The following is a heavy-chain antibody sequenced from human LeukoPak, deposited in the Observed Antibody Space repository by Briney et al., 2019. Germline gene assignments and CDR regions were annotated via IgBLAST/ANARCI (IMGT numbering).Heavy chain of an antibody. V-gene: IGHV3-74*01. J-gene: IGHJ4*02. CDR1: GFTFSSYW. D-gene: IGHD3-22*01. Sequence: GGSPRLSCAASGFTFSSYWMHWVRQAPGKGLVWVSRINTDGSSTSYADSVKGRFTISRDNAKNTLYLQMNSLRAEDTAVYYCARSTYYYDSSGYYYFDYWGQGTLVTVSS. CDR3: ARSTYYYDSSGYYYFDY. CDR2: INTDGSST.